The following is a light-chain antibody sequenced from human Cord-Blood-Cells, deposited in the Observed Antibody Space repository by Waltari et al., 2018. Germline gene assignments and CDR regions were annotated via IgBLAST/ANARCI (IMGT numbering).Light chain of an antibody. CDR2: RNK. V-gene: IGLV1-47*01. CDR1: SSNIGSNY. Sequence: QSVLTQPPSASGTPGQRVTISCSGSSSNIGSNYVYWYQQLPGTAPKLLIYRNKQRTEGCPDRFFDAKSGTTASLAIRGLRSEDDADYYFAAWDRRLRSYVFGPGTKVTV. CDR3: AAWDRRLRSYV. J-gene: IGLJ1*01.